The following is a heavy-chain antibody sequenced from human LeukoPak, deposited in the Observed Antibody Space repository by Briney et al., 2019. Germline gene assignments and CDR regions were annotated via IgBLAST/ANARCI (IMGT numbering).Heavy chain of an antibody. D-gene: IGHD3-3*01. CDR3: AKSLSITIFRVVINDAFDI. V-gene: IGHV3-33*06. CDR1: GFTFSSYG. CDR2: IWYDGSNK. Sequence: SGGSLRLSCAASGFTFSSYGMHWVRQAPGKGLAWVAVIWYDGSNKYYADSVKGRFTISRDNSKNTLYLQMNSLRAEDTAVYYCAKSLSITIFRVVINDAFDIWGQGTMVTVSS. J-gene: IGHJ3*02.